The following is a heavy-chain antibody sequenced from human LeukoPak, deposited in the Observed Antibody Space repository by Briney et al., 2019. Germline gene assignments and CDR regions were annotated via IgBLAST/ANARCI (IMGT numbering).Heavy chain of an antibody. CDR1: GFTFDDYG. D-gene: IGHD2-2*01. V-gene: IGHV3-20*04. J-gene: IGHJ5*02. CDR2: INRNGGTT. Sequence: PGGSLRLSCAGSGFTFDDYGMSWVRQAPGKGLEWVSGINRNGGTTGYADSVRGRFTISRDNAKNSLYLQMNSLRAEDTAVYYCARDLVVPAAENNWFDPWGQGTLVTVSS. CDR3: ARDLVVPAAENNWFDP.